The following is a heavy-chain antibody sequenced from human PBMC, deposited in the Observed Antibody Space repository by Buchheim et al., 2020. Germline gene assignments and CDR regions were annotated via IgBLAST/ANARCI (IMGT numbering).Heavy chain of an antibody. J-gene: IGHJ6*03. Sequence: QVQLVESGGGLVKPGGSLRLSCAASGFSFSDYYMSWVRQAPGKGLEWVSYISSGDSTIYYADSVKGRFTISRENAKNSLYLQMNSLRAEDTAVFYCAGGDVVATGNYYYMDVWGKGTT. V-gene: IGHV3-11*01. D-gene: IGHD5-12*01. CDR3: AGGDVVATGNYYYMDV. CDR1: GFSFSDYY. CDR2: ISSGDSTI.